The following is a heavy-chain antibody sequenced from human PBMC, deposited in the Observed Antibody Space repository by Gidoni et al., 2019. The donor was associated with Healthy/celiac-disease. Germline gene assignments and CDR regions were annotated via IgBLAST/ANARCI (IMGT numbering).Heavy chain of an antibody. CDR2: IYYSGST. CDR3: ARLPVGATFFVG. J-gene: IGHJ3*01. Sequence: QRQLQESGPGLVKPSETLSLTCTVSGGSISSSSYYWGWIRQPPGKGLEWVGSIYYSGSTSYNPSLKSRVTISVDTSKNQFSLKLSSVTAADTAVYYCARLPVGATFFVGWGQGTMVTVSS. V-gene: IGHV4-39*01. CDR1: GGSISSSSYY. D-gene: IGHD1-26*01.